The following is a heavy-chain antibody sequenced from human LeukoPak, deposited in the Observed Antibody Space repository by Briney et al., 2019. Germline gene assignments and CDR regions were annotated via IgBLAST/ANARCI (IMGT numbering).Heavy chain of an antibody. Sequence: GGSLRLSCAASGFTFSSCSMNWVRQPPGKGLEWLSYISSSSSTIYYADSVKGRFTISRDNAKNSLYLQMNSLRAEDTAVYYCANLPGGPLSPDYWGQGTLVTVSS. CDR1: GFTFSSCS. CDR3: ANLPGGPLSPDY. CDR2: ISSSSSTI. D-gene: IGHD3-16*01. V-gene: IGHV3-48*01. J-gene: IGHJ4*02.